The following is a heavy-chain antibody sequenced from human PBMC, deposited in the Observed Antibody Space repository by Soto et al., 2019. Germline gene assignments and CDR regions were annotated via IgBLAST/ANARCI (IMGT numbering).Heavy chain of an antibody. D-gene: IGHD3-9*01. CDR1: GYTLTELS. Sequence: ASVKVSCKVSGYTLTELSMHWVRQAPGKGLEWMGGFDPEDGETIYAQKFQGRVTMTEDTSTDTAYMELSSLRSEDTAVYYCATDRTKALEVLRYFDWLFDPWGQGTLVTVSS. J-gene: IGHJ5*02. CDR3: ATDRTKALEVLRYFDWLFDP. V-gene: IGHV1-24*01. CDR2: FDPEDGET.